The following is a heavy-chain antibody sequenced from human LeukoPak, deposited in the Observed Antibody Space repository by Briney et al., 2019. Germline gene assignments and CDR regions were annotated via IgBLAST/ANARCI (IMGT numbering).Heavy chain of an antibody. CDR2: ISSSSSYT. Sequence: GGSLRLSCAASGFTFSDYYMSWIRQAPGKGLEWVSYISSSSSYTNYADSVKGRFTISRDNAKNSLYLRMNSLRAEDTAVYYCAGVPHYYDSSGYYTWGQGTLVTVSS. J-gene: IGHJ5*02. CDR1: GFTFSDYY. V-gene: IGHV3-11*06. D-gene: IGHD3-22*01. CDR3: AGVPHYYDSSGYYT.